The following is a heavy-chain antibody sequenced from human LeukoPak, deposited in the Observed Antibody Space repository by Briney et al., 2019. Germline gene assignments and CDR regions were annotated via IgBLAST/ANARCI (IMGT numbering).Heavy chain of an antibody. V-gene: IGHV1-2*06. CDR2: INPNSGGT. CDR3: ARDRTGYSSGWYYAY. Sequence: ASVKVSCTASGGTVSSYAISWVRQAPGQGLEWMGRINPNSGGTNYAQKFQGRVTMTRDTSISTAYMELSRLRSDDTAVYYCARDRTGYSSGWYYAYWGQGTLVTVSS. CDR1: GGTVSSYA. D-gene: IGHD6-19*01. J-gene: IGHJ4*02.